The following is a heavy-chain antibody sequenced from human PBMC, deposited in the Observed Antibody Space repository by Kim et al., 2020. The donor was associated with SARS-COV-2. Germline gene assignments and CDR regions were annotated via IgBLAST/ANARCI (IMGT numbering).Heavy chain of an antibody. J-gene: IGHJ6*02. V-gene: IGHV4-34*01. D-gene: IGHD6-13*01. CDR3: ARGGLYSSSWSTYYGMDV. Sequence: SETLSLTCAVYGGSFSGYYWSWIRQPPGKGLEWIGEINHSGSTNYNPSLKSRVTISVDTSKNQFSLKLSSVTAADTAVYYCARGGLYSSSWSTYYGMDVWGQGTTVTVSS. CDR2: INHSGST. CDR1: GGSFSGYY.